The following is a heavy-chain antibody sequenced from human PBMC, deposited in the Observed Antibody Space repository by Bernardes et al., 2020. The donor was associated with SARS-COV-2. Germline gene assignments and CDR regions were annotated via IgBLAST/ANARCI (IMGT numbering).Heavy chain of an antibody. Sequence: SETLSLTCTVSGGSISSYYWSWIRQPAGKGLEWIGRIYTSGSTNYNPSLKSRVTMSVDTSKNQLSLKLSSVTAADTAVYYCARVQFSDYGDYRGAFDIWGQGTMVTASS. CDR2: IYTSGST. D-gene: IGHD4-17*01. J-gene: IGHJ3*02. V-gene: IGHV4-4*07. CDR1: GGSISSYY. CDR3: ARVQFSDYGDYRGAFDI.